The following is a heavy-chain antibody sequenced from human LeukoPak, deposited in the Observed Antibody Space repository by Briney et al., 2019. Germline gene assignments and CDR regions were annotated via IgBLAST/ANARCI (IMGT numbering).Heavy chain of an antibody. CDR1: GGSVSSGSYY. CDR3: ARDRGYSYFV. Sequence: SETLSLTCTVSGGSVSSGSYYWSWIRQPPGKGLEWIGEINHSGSTNYNPSLKSRVTISVDTSKNQFSLKLSSVTAADTAVYYCARDRGYSYFVWSQGTLVTVSS. CDR2: INHSGST. D-gene: IGHD5-18*01. V-gene: IGHV4-34*01. J-gene: IGHJ4*02.